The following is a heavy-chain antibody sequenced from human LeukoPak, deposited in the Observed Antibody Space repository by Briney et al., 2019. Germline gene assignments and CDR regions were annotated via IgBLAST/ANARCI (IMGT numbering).Heavy chain of an antibody. D-gene: IGHD3-22*01. Sequence: GGSLRLSCAASGLTFINAWMNWVRQAPGKGLEWVGRIKSKTDGGTRDYAAPVKGRFTISRDDSKNTLYLQMNSLKTEDTAVYYCTSRGKYYYDSSGLTTFDIWGQGTMVIVSS. CDR3: TSRGKYYYDSSGLTTFDI. V-gene: IGHV3-15*01. J-gene: IGHJ3*02. CDR1: GLTFINAW. CDR2: IKSKTDGGTR.